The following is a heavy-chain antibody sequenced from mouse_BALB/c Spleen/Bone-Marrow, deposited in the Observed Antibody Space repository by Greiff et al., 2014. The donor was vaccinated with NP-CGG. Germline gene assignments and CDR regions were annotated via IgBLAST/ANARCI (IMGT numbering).Heavy chain of an antibody. CDR1: GYTFTEYT. V-gene: IGHV1-18*01. CDR3: ARGRFAY. CDR2: INPNIGGT. J-gene: IGHJ3*01. Sequence: VQLQQSGPELVKPGASVKTSCKTSGYTFTEYTIHWVKQSHGKSLEWIGNINPNIGGTTYNQKFKGKATLTVDMSSSTAYMDLRSLTSEDSAVYYCARGRFAYWGQGTLVTVSA.